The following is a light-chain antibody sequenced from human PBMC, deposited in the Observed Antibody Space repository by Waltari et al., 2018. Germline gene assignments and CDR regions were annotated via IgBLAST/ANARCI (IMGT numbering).Light chain of an antibody. CDR1: ALPKTY. CDR2: EDS. CDR3: YSTDSSADYVL. Sequence: SYELKQPPSVSVSPGQTARITCSGDALPKTYVYWYQQKSGQAPVVVISEDSKRPAGIPERFSGSSSGTMATLTISGAQVEDEADYYCYSTDSSADYVLFAGGTKLTVL. J-gene: IGLJ2*01. V-gene: IGLV3-10*01.